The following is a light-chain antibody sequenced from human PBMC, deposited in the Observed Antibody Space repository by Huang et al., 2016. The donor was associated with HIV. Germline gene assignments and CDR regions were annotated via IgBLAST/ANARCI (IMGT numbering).Light chain of an antibody. V-gene: IGKV3-15*01. CDR1: HSVSTN. J-gene: IGKJ2*01. Sequence: EIVMTQSPATLSVSPGERATLSCRASHSVSTNLAWYQHNPGQAPRLLIHGATTRATDIPARFSGSGSGTEFTLTISTLQSEDFAVYYCQQYNNWPPNTFGQGTKLEIK. CDR3: QQYNNWPPNT. CDR2: GAT.